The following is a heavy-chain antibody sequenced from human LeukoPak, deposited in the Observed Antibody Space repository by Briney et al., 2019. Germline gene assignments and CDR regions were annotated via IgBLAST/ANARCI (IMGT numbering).Heavy chain of an antibody. CDR2: ISYDGSNK. CDR1: GFTFSSYA. CDR3: AREQVVPQLGGGMDV. J-gene: IGHJ6*02. V-gene: IGHV3-30*04. Sequence: GRSLRLSCAASGFTFSSYAMHWVRQAPGKGLEWVAVISYDGSNKYYADSVKGRFTISRDNSKNTLYLRMNSLRAEDTAVYYCAREQVVPQLGGGMDVWGQGTTVTVSS. D-gene: IGHD2-2*01.